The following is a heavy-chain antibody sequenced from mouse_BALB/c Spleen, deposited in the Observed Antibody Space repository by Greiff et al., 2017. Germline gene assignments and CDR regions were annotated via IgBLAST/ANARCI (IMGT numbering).Heavy chain of an antibody. Sequence: VQLQQSGPELVKPGASVKISCKASGYSFTGYFMNWVMQSHGKSLEWIGRINPYNGDTFYNQKFKGKATLTVDKSSSTAHMELRSLASEDSAVYYCARGVLRPYYYAMDYWGQGTSVTVSS. CDR1: GYSFTGYF. D-gene: IGHD1-2*01. CDR2: INPYNGDT. J-gene: IGHJ4*01. V-gene: IGHV1-20*02. CDR3: ARGVLRPYYYAMDY.